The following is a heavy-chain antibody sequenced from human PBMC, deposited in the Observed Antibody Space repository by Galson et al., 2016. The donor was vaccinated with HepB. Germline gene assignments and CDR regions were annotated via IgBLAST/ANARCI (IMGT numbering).Heavy chain of an antibody. D-gene: IGHD2-8*02. Sequence: SLRLSCAATGFIFTNYALHWVRQAPGKGLESVSVISHNGDTSYYADSVKGRFIISRDNSKNTLFLQMSSLRVEDTAVYYCVKTGVTPTTNFDSWGQGTLVIVSS. CDR3: VKTGVTPTTNFDS. J-gene: IGHJ4*02. CDR2: ISHNGDTS. V-gene: IGHV3-64D*09. CDR1: GFIFTNYA.